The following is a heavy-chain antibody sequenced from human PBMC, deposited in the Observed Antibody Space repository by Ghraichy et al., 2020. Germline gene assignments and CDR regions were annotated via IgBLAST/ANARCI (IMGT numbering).Heavy chain of an antibody. J-gene: IGHJ4*02. D-gene: IGHD1-26*01. CDR2: ISYDGSNK. CDR1: GFTFSSYA. V-gene: IGHV3-30-3*01. CDR3: ARDLVGATYDY. Sequence: GESLNISCAASGFTFSSYAMHWVRQAPGKGLEWVAVISYDGSNKYYADSVKGRFTISRDNSKNTLYLQMNSLRAEDTAVYYCARDLVGATYDYWGQGTLVTVSS.